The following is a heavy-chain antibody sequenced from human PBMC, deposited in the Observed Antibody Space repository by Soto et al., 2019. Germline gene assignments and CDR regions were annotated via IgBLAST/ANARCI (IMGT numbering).Heavy chain of an antibody. D-gene: IGHD6-13*01. CDR2: IYYSGST. CDR3: ARDFTPRGIDPRGHFDY. Sequence: LSLTCTVSGGSISSYYWSWIRQPPGKGLEWIGYIYYSGSTNYNPSLKSRVTISVDTSKNQFSLKLSSVTAADTAVYYCARDFTPRGIDPRGHFDYWGQGTLVTVSS. J-gene: IGHJ4*02. CDR1: GGSISSYY. V-gene: IGHV4-59*01.